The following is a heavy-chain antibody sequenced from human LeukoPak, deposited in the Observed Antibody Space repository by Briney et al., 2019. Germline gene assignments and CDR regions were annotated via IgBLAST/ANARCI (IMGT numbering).Heavy chain of an antibody. D-gene: IGHD2-21*01. Sequence: SETLSLTCGVFGVSINDYYWSWIRQSPGEGLEWIGEISHTEGTRYNPSLESRVTMSVGTSENQLSLKLIFVTAADTAVYYCARIRCGHSGSVCYNHWGLGTLVTVSS. V-gene: IGHV4-34*01. CDR3: ARIRCGHSGSVCYNH. CDR1: GVSINDYY. J-gene: IGHJ4*02. CDR2: ISHTEGT.